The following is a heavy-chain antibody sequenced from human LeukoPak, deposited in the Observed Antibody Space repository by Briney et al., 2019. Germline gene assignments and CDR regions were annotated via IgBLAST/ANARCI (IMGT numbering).Heavy chain of an antibody. CDR1: EFTFNNYG. Sequence: GGSLRLSCAASEFTFNNYGMSWVRHAPGKVLEWVSSISSSSTYIFYADSVKGRFTISRDDAKNSLYLQMNSLRAEDTAVYSCARVRVGATYGGAFDIWGQGTMVTVSS. V-gene: IGHV3-21*01. CDR3: ARVRVGATYGGAFDI. D-gene: IGHD1-26*01. CDR2: ISSSSTYI. J-gene: IGHJ3*02.